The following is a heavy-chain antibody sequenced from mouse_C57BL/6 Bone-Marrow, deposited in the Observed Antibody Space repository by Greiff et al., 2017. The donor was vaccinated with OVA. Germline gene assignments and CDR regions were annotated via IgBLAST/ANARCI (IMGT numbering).Heavy chain of an antibody. Sequence: QVQLQQPGAELVRPGTSVKLSCKASGYTFTSYWMHWVKQRPGQGLEWIGVIDPSDSYTNYNQKFKGKATLTVDTSSSTAYMQLSSLTSEDSAVYYCARRNYYGSIFFDYWGQGTTLTVSS. V-gene: IGHV1-59*01. CDR2: IDPSDSYT. J-gene: IGHJ2*01. D-gene: IGHD1-1*01. CDR3: ARRNYYGSIFFDY. CDR1: GYTFTSYW.